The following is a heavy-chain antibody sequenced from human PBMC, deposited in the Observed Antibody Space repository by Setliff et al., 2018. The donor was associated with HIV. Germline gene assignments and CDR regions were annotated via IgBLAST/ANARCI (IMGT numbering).Heavy chain of an antibody. V-gene: IGHV3-7*01. CDR2: ISPDGSAT. Sequence: GGSLRLSCAASGFTFSSAWMGWVRQAPAKGLEWVANISPDGSATYYVDSVKGRFIISRDNAKNSLNLQMNSLRAEDTAVYYCARWGYSRDGMDVWGQGTTVTVSS. CDR1: GFTFSSAW. J-gene: IGHJ6*02. D-gene: IGHD4-4*01. CDR3: ARWGYSRDGMDV.